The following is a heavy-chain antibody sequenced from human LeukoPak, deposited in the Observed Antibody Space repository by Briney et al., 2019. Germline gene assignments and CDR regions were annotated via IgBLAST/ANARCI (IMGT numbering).Heavy chain of an antibody. CDR1: GGSFSGYY. V-gene: IGHV4-34*01. D-gene: IGHD6-19*01. CDR2: INHSGST. J-gene: IGHJ4*02. CDR3: AXXGGVAGTFDFDY. Sequence: SETLSLTCAVYGGSFSGYYWSWIRQPPGKGLEWIGEINHSGSTNYNPSLKSRVTISVDTSKNQFSLKLSSVTAADTAVYYCAXXGGVAGTFDFDYWGQGTLVTVSS.